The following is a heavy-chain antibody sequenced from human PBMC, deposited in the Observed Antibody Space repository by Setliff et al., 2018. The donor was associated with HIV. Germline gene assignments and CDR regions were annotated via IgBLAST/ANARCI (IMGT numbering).Heavy chain of an antibody. CDR2: IQSGGII. Sequence: PGGSLRLSCAASGLTLSNSAMTWVRQKPWRGLEWVSLIQSGGIIYYADSVKGRFTISRDNSNNTLSLQMSSLRAEDTALYYCACRGYSNGNPGYWGQGTLVTVSS. J-gene: IGHJ4*02. D-gene: IGHD5-18*01. CDR3: ACRGYSNGNPGY. V-gene: IGHV3-23*01. CDR1: GLTLSNSA.